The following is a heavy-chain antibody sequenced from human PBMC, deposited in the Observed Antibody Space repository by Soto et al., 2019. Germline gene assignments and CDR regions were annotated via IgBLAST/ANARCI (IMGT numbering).Heavy chain of an antibody. J-gene: IGHJ6*02. CDR3: AKSMSIAARPGYYYYGMDV. V-gene: IGHV3-23*01. D-gene: IGHD6-6*01. Sequence: PGGSLRLSCAASGFTFSSYAMSWVRQSPGKGLEWVSAISGSGGSTYYADSVKGRFTISRDNSKNTLYLQMNSLRAEDTAVYYCAKSMSIAARPGYYYYGMDVWGQGTTVTVSS. CDR2: ISGSGGST. CDR1: GFTFSSYA.